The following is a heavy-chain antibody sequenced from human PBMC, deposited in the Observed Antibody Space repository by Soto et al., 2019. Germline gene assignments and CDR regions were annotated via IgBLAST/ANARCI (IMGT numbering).Heavy chain of an antibody. D-gene: IGHD4-17*01. CDR1: GFTFSNYA. CDR2: ISSNGGGT. Sequence: PGGSLRLSCSASGFTFSNYAMHWVRQAPGKGLESVSSISSNGGGTYYADSVKGRFTISRHNSKNTLYLQMNSLRAEDTAVYYCARNYGDYEAHFDYWGQGTLVTVSS. V-gene: IGHV3-64*04. CDR3: ARNYGDYEAHFDY. J-gene: IGHJ4*02.